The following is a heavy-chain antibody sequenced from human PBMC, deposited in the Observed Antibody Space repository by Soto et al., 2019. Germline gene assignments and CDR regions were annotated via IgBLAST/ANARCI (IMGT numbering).Heavy chain of an antibody. CDR3: ARYKSNYYYGMDV. V-gene: IGHV4-34*01. CDR1: GGSFSGYY. D-gene: IGHD1-20*01. CDR2: INHSGST. J-gene: IGHJ6*02. Sequence: SETLSLTCAVYGGSFSGYYWTWIRQPPGTGLEWIGEINHSGSTNYNPSLKSRVTISVDTSKNQFSLKLTSVTAADTAVYYCARYKSNYYYGMDVWGQGTTVTVSS.